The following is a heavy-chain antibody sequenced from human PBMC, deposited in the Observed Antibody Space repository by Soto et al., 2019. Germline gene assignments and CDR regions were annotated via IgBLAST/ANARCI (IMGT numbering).Heavy chain of an antibody. CDR2: ISSSSSTI. CDR1: GFTFSSYS. CDR3: ATYGRDPYYYYGMDV. J-gene: IGHJ6*02. V-gene: IGHV3-48*02. D-gene: IGHD4-17*01. Sequence: EVQLVESGGGLVQPGGSLRLSCAASGFTFSSYSMNWVRQAPGKGLEWVSYISSSSSTIYYADSVKGRFTISRDNTKNSLYLQMNSLRDEDTAVYYCATYGRDPYYYYGMDVWGQGATVTVSS.